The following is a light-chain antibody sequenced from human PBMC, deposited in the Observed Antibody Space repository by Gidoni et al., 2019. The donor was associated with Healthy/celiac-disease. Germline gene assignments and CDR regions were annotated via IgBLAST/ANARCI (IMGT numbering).Light chain of an antibody. CDR3: QQYGSSAT. Sequence: IVLTQSPGTLSLSPGERATLSCRSSQSVSSSYLAWYQQKPGQAPRLLIYGASSRATGIPDRCSGSCAGTDFTLTISRLEPEDFAVYYCQQYGSSATFXQXTKVEIK. CDR1: QSVSSSY. V-gene: IGKV3-20*01. CDR2: GAS. J-gene: IGKJ1*01.